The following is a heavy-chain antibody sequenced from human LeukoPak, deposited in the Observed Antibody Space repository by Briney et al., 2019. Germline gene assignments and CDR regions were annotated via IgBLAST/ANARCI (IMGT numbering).Heavy chain of an antibody. J-gene: IGHJ4*02. V-gene: IGHV4-39*07. CDR2: IYYSGST. CDR3: TAISIAAAGTIDY. CDR1: GGSISSSSYY. Sequence: SETLSLTCTVSGGSISSSSYYWGWIRQPPGKGLEWIGSIYYSGSTYYNPSLKSRVTISVDTSKNQFSLKLSSVTAADTAVYYCTAISIAAAGTIDYWGQGTLVTVSS. D-gene: IGHD6-13*01.